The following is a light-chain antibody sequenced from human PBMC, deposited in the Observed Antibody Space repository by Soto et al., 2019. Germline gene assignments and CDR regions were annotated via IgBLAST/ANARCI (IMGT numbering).Light chain of an antibody. J-gene: IGKJ1*01. Sequence: EIVMKQSPATLSGSLGERATLSCRASQSVNNKLAWYQQKPGQAPRLLIYGASTRATGTPARFSGSGSGTEFTLSISSLRSEDFAVYYCQQYNSWPPWAFGQGTKVEVK. V-gene: IGKV3-15*01. CDR1: QSVNNK. CDR3: QQYNSWPPWA. CDR2: GAS.